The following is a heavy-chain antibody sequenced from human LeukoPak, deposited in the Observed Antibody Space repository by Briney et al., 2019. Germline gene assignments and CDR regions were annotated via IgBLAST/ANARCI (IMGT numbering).Heavy chain of an antibody. CDR3: HDTRRVVITKWFDP. CDR2: ISGSGGIT. Sequence: GGSLRLSCAASGFTFSAYAISWVRQAPGKGLEWVSSISGSGGITYYADSVKGRFTIPRGNSKNTLYLQMNSLRAEDTALYAKHDTRRVVITKWFDPWGQGTLVTVSS. D-gene: IGHD3-22*01. V-gene: IGHV3-23*01. CDR1: GFTFSAYA. J-gene: IGHJ5*02.